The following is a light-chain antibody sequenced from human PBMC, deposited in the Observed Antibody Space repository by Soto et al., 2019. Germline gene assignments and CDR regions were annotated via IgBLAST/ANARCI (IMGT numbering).Light chain of an antibody. V-gene: IGLV1-44*01. CDR3: AAWDDSLNAHV. CDR1: SSNIGSNT. Sequence: QSALTQPPSASGTPGQRVTISCSGSSSNIGSNTVNWYQQLPGTAPTLLIYSNNQRPSGVPDRFSGSKSGTSASLAISGLQSEDEADYYCAAWDDSLNAHVFVTGTKVTV. J-gene: IGLJ1*01. CDR2: SNN.